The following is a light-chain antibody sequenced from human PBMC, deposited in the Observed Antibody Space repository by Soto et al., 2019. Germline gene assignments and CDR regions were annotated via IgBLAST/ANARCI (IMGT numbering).Light chain of an antibody. CDR3: QVRTNWSIA. CDR1: QSVSSSY. J-gene: IGKJ5*01. V-gene: IGKV3D-20*02. Sequence: EIVLTQSPGTLSLSPGERATLSCRASQSVSSSYLAWYQQKPGQAPRLLIYGASSRATGIPDRFSGSGSGTDFTLTVNKLEPEDFAVYYCQVRTNWSIAFGRGTRLEIK. CDR2: GAS.